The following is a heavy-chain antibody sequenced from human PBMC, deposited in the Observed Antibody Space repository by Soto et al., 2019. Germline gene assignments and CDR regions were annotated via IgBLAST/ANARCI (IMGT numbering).Heavy chain of an antibody. V-gene: IGHV1-2*02. Sequence: ASVKVSCKGSGYTFSDYYIHWVRQAPGQGLEWMGWINPNSGGTKYAPKFQGGVTMTRDTSITTAYMELSRLRSGDTAVYYCAREPATAKPEGVDFWGQGTLVTVSS. D-gene: IGHD1-1*01. J-gene: IGHJ4*02. CDR1: GYTFSDYY. CDR3: AREPATAKPEGVDF. CDR2: INPNSGGT.